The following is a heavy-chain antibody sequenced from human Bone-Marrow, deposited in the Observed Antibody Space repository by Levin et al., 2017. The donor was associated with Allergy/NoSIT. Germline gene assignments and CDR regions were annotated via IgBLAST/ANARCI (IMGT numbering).Heavy chain of an antibody. CDR1: GGSISSHS. D-gene: IGHD3-16*02. V-gene: IGHV4-59*11. CDR3: ARVYPPYYFDS. J-gene: IGHJ4*02. CDR2: ISYTGNT. Sequence: SETLSLTCTVSGGSISSHSWSWIRQPPGKGLESIGHISYTGNTNYNPSLESRVTISIYTSKTHFSLQLRSVTAADTAMYFCARVYPPYYFDSWGQGTLVTVSS.